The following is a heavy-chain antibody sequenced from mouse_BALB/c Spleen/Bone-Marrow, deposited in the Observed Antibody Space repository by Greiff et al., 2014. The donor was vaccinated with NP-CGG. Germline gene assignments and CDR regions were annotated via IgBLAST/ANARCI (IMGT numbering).Heavy chain of an antibody. J-gene: IGHJ1*01. Sequence: VQLQQSGAELVKPGASVKLSCKASGYTFTSYYMYWVKQRPGQGLEWIGGINPSNGGTNFNEKFKSKATLTVDKSSSTAYMQLSSLTSEDSAVYYCTRDHYYYGSSYWYFDVWGPGTTVTVSS. D-gene: IGHD1-1*01. CDR2: INPSNGGT. CDR1: GYTFTSYY. CDR3: TRDHYYYGSSYWYFDV. V-gene: IGHV1S81*02.